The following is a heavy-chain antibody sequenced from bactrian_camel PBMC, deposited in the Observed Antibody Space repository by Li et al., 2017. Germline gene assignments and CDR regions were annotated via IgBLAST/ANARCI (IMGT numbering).Heavy chain of an antibody. D-gene: IGHD1*01. Sequence: HVQLVESGGASVQNGGSLTLSCVASGATQDIGCMSWFRQAPGKEREGVAGIYTDDGRAYYADSVKGRFTMSLDNAKNTVYLEMNSLKPEDAAMYYCGLGPRNRYACGKYTANYWGQGTQVTVS. J-gene: IGHJ4*01. V-gene: IGHV3S1*01. CDR3: GLGPRNRYACGKYTANY. CDR2: IYTDDGRA. CDR1: GATQDIGC.